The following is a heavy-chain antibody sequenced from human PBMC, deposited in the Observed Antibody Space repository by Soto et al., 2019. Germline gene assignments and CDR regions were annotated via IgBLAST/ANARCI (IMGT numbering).Heavy chain of an antibody. V-gene: IGHV3-33*01. CDR1: GFTFTDYG. Sequence: QVQLVESGGGVVQPGGSLRLSCAASGFTFTDYGMHWVRQAPGKGLEWVAGIWSDGSNTYYADSVKGRLTISRDNSQDTLYLQMNSLGGEDTAIYYCARGYSHSWNNGMDVWGQGTTVTVSS. J-gene: IGHJ6*02. CDR2: IWSDGSNT. CDR3: ARGYSHSWNNGMDV. D-gene: IGHD1-1*01.